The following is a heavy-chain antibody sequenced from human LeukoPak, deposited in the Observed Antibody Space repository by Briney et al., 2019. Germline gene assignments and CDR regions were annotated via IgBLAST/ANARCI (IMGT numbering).Heavy chain of an antibody. D-gene: IGHD2-15*01. CDR3: AIPTLSRYCSGGSCYEH. Sequence: ASVKVSCKASGYTFTSYGISWGRQAPGQGIEWMGWISAYNGNTNDAQKLQGRVTMTTDTSTSTAYMELRSLRSDDTAVYYCAIPTLSRYCSGGSCYEHWGQGTLVTVSS. CDR1: GYTFTSYG. CDR2: ISAYNGNT. J-gene: IGHJ1*01. V-gene: IGHV1-18*01.